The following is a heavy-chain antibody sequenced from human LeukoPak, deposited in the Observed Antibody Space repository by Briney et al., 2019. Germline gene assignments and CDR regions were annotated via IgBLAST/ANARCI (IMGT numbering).Heavy chain of an antibody. Sequence: GRSLRPPCAASGFTFSTFSMNWVRQAPGKGLEWASSISKSSTYIYYSNSLQPRFTISRDNANNSVYLQMNSLTSEDTAIYYCASRESSMARSHWGRGTLVTVS. CDR3: ASRESSMARSH. V-gene: IGHV3-21*01. CDR2: ISKSSTYI. CDR1: GFTFSTFS. D-gene: IGHD3-10*01. J-gene: IGHJ4*02.